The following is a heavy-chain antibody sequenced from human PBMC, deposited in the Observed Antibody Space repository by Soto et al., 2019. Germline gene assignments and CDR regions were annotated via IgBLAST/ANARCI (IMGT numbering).Heavy chain of an antibody. CDR2: ISGSGGST. Sequence: PGGSLRLSCAASGFTFSSYAMSWVRRAPGKGLEWVSAISGSGGSTYYADSVKGRFTISRDNSKNTLYLQMNSLRAEDTAVYYCANLLQWFGEPLNLFDSWGKGTLVTV. CDR3: ANLLQWFGEPLNLFDS. J-gene: IGHJ4*02. V-gene: IGHV3-23*01. D-gene: IGHD3-10*01. CDR1: GFTFSSYA.